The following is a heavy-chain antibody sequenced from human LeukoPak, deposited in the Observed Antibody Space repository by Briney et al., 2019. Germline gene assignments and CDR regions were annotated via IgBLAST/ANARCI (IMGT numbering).Heavy chain of an antibody. D-gene: IGHD4-17*01. Sequence: PGGSLRLSCAASGFTFSSYGMHWARQAPGKGLEWVAYIWNDRSNKYYADSVKGRFTISRDNSKNALYLQMNSLRAEDTAVYYCARDAETVDGPIDYWGQGTLVTVSS. CDR3: ARDAETVDGPIDY. V-gene: IGHV3-33*01. CDR1: GFTFSSYG. J-gene: IGHJ4*02. CDR2: IWNDRSNK.